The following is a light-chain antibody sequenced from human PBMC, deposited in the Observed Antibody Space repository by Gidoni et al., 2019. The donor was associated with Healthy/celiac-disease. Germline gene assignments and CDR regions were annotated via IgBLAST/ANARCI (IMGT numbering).Light chain of an antibody. CDR2: GNS. CDR1: SSNIGAGYD. Sequence: QSVLTPPPSVSGAPGQRVTISCTGISSNIGAGYDVHWYQQLPGTAPKLLIYGNSNRPSGVPDRFSGSKSGTSDSLAITGLEAEDEADYYCQSYDSSLSGYVFGTGTKVTVL. CDR3: QSYDSSLSGYV. V-gene: IGLV1-40*01. J-gene: IGLJ1*01.